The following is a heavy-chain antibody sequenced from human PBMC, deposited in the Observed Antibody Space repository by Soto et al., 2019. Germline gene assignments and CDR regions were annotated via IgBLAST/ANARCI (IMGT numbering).Heavy chain of an antibody. D-gene: IGHD2-21*02. CDR2: ISWNSGSI. CDR3: ARSPKVTAIPGY. J-gene: IGHJ4*02. CDR1: GFTFDDYA. V-gene: IGHV3-9*01. Sequence: EVQLVESGGGLVQPGRSLRLSCAASGFTFDDYAMHWVRQAPGKGLEWVSGISWNSGSIGYADSVKGRFTISRDNAKNSLYLQMNSLRAEDTAVYYCARSPKVTAIPGYWGQGTLVTVSS.